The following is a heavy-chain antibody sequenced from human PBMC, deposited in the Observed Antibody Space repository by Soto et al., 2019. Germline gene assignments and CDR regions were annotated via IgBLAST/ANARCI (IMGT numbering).Heavy chain of an antibody. CDR1: GGTFNTYA. Sequence: QVQLVQSGAEMKKPGSSVKVSCQSSGGTFNTYAMNWVRQAPGQGPEWMGDISPMFGAANYAPKFQGRVTITADGSTGTSYMQLSSLKSEDTALYFCAREVQVHTPAFVYWGQGTLVTVSS. CDR3: AREVQVHTPAFVY. CDR2: ISPMFGAA. D-gene: IGHD3-10*01. J-gene: IGHJ4*02. V-gene: IGHV1-69*19.